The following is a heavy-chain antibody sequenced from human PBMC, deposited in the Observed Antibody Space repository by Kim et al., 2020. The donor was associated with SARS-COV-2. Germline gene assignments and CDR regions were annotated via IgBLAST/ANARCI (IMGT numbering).Heavy chain of an antibody. CDR1: GFTVSDHY. V-gene: IGHV3-53*01. J-gene: IGHJ4*02. CDR3: VRDMAY. Sequence: GGSLRLSCVVSGFTVSDHYMSWVRQGPGKQLEWISVLYGTDTSKYADSVKGRFNISRDNSKNTVYLQMNSLRADDSAVYYCVRDMAYWGQGTLVTVSS. CDR2: LYGTDTS.